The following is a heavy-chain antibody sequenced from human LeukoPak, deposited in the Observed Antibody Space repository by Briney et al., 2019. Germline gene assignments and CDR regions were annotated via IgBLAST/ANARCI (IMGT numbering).Heavy chain of an antibody. CDR3: ARDIPYYYGSGSGPPVN. Sequence: SETLSLTCTVSGGSISSSSYYWGWIRQPPGKGLEWIGSIYYSGSTYYNPSLKSRVTISVDTSKNQFSLKLSSVTAADTAVYYCARDIPYYYGSGSGPPVNWGQGTLVTVSS. J-gene: IGHJ4*02. V-gene: IGHV4-39*07. D-gene: IGHD3-10*01. CDR1: GGSISSSSYY. CDR2: IYYSGST.